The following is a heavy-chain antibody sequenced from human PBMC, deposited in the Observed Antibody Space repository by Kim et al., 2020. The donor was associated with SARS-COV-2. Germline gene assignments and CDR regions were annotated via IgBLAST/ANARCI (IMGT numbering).Heavy chain of an antibody. CDR1: GGSISSYY. CDR2: IYYSGST. D-gene: IGHD6-13*01. CDR3: ARECIAAAGGFDS. J-gene: IGHJ4*02. V-gene: IGHV4-59*01. Sequence: SETLSLTCTVSGGSISSYYWSWIRQPPGKGLEWIGYIYYSGSTNYNPSLKSRVTISVDTSKNQFSLKLSSVTAADTALYDCARECIAAAGGFDSWGQGTLVTVSS.